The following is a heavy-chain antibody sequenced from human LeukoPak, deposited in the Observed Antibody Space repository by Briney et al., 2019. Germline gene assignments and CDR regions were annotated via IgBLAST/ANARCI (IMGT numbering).Heavy chain of an antibody. D-gene: IGHD6-13*01. Sequence: ASVKVSCKASGYTFTGYYMHWVRQAPGQGLEWMGWINPNSGGTNYAQKFQGRVTMTRETSISTAYMELSRLRSDDTAVYYCARDRHRQQLHFDYWGQGTLVTVSS. CDR3: ARDRHRQQLHFDY. J-gene: IGHJ4*02. V-gene: IGHV1-2*02. CDR1: GYTFTGYY. CDR2: INPNSGGT.